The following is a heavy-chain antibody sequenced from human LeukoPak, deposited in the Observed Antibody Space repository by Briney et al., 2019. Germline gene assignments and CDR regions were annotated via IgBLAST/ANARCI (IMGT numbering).Heavy chain of an antibody. J-gene: IGHJ4*02. CDR1: GFTFSSYA. D-gene: IGHD3-22*01. Sequence: PGRSLRLSCAASGFTFSSYAMHWVRQAPGKGLEWVAVISYDGSNKYYADSVKGRFTISRDNSKNTLYLQMNSLRAEDTAVYYCAKADYYYDSSGYFYYFDYWGQGTLVTVSS. CDR3: AKADYYYDSSGYFYYFDY. V-gene: IGHV3-30-3*01. CDR2: ISYDGSNK.